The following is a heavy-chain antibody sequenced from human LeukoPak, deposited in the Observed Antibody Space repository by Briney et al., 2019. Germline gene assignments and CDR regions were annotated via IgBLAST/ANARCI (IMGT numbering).Heavy chain of an antibody. CDR3: ARVKYNWNDVTSYYGMDV. CDR2: IYYSGST. V-gene: IGHV4-59*11. Sequence: TSETLSLTCTVSGGSISSHYWSWIRQPPGKGLEWIGYIYYSGSTNYNPSLKSRVTISVDTSKNQFSLKLSSVTAADTAVYYCARVKYNWNDVTSYYGMDVWGQGTTVTVSS. CDR1: GGSISSHY. D-gene: IGHD1-20*01. J-gene: IGHJ6*02.